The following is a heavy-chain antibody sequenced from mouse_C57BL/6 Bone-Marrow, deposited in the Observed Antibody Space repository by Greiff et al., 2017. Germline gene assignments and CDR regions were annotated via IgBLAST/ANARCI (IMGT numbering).Heavy chain of an antibody. J-gene: IGHJ2*01. CDR3: ARGGYFDY. CDR2: ISDGGSYT. D-gene: IGHD1-1*02. V-gene: IGHV5-4*01. Sequence: EVQLLESGGGLVKPGGSLKLSCAASGFTFSSYAMSWVRQTPEKRLEWVATISDGGSYTYYPDNVKGRFTIYRDKAKNNLYLQMSHLKSEDTAMYYCARGGYFDYWGQGTTLTVAS. CDR1: GFTFSSYA.